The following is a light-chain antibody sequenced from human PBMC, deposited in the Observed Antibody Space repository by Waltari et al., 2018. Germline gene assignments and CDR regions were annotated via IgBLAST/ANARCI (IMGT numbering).Light chain of an antibody. CDR3: QQRDSWWT. V-gene: IGKV3-11*01. J-gene: IGKJ1*01. Sequence: EIVLTQSPATLSLSPGERATLSCRASQSISSYLAWYQQKPGQAPRLLIYDASNRATGIPARFSGGGSGTDFTLTISSLEPEDFAVYYCQQRDSWWTFGQGTKVEIE. CDR2: DAS. CDR1: QSISSY.